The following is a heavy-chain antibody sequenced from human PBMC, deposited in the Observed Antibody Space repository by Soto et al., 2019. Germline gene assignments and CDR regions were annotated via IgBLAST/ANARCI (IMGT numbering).Heavy chain of an antibody. CDR2: ISAYNGNT. J-gene: IGHJ1*01. D-gene: IGHD3-22*01. V-gene: IGHV1-18*01. CDR3: ARDPPYLDSSGYYWANGYFQH. CDR1: GYTFTSYG. Sequence: QVQLVQSGAEVKKPGASVKVSCKASGYTFTSYGISWVRQAPGHGLEWMGWISAYNGNTNYAQKLQGRVTMTTDTSTSTAYMELRSLTSDDTAVYYCARDPPYLDSSGYYWANGYFQHWGQGTLVTVSS.